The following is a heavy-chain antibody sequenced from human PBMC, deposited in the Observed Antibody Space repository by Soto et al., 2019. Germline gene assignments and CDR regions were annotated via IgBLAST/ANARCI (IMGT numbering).Heavy chain of an antibody. Sequence: SETLSLTCIVSGGSISSSSYYWGWIRQPPGKGLEWIGSIYYSGSTYYNPSLKSRVTISVDTSKNQFSLKLSSVTAADTAVFYCARHRARNWFDPRGQGPPVPVSS. CDR3: ARHRARNWFDP. CDR1: GGSISSSSYY. D-gene: IGHD6-6*01. J-gene: IGHJ5*02. CDR2: IYYSGST. V-gene: IGHV4-39*01.